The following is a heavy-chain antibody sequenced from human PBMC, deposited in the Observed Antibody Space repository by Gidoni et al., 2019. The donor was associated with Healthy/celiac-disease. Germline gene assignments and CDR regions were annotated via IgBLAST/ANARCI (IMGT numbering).Heavy chain of an antibody. CDR2: ISYDGSNK. D-gene: IGHD6-13*01. J-gene: IGHJ6*02. V-gene: IGHV3-30*18. Sequence: QVQLVESGGGVVQPGRSLRLSCAASGFTFSSYGMHGVRQAPGKGLEWVAVISYDGSNKYYADSVKGRFTIARDNSKNTLYLQMNSLRAEDTAVYYCAKDLQQQLTTYYYGMDVWGQGTTVTVSS. CDR1: GFTFSSYG. CDR3: AKDLQQQLTTYYYGMDV.